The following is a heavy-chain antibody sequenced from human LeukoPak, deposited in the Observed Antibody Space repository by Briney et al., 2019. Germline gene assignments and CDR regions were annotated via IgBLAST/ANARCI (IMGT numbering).Heavy chain of an antibody. CDR1: GFTFSNYA. Sequence: GGSLRLSCAASGFTFSNYAMSWVRQAPGKGLEWVSSIIASGGHTYYADSVKGRFTISRDNSKNTLYLQMNSLRAEDTAVYYCAKGRPIGAFDIWGQGTMVTVSS. V-gene: IGHV3-23*01. CDR3: AKGRPIGAFDI. CDR2: IIASGGHT. J-gene: IGHJ3*02.